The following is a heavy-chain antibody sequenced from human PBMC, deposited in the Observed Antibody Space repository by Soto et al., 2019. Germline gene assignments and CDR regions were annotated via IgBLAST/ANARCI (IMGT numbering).Heavy chain of an antibody. Sequence: PSQTLSLTCAISGYSVSSNSAAWNWIRQSPSRGLEWLGRTYYRSKWYNDYAVSVKSRITINPDTSKNQFSLQLNSVTPEDTAVYYCARASFTIFGSAFDICGQGTMVTVSS. CDR3: ARASFTIFGSAFDI. V-gene: IGHV6-1*01. CDR1: GYSVSSNSAA. CDR2: TYYRSKWYN. J-gene: IGHJ3*02. D-gene: IGHD3-3*01.